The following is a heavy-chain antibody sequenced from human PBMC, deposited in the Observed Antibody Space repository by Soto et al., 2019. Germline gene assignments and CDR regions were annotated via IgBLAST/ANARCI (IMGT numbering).Heavy chain of an antibody. J-gene: IGHJ4*02. CDR3: AMEVQVHTPAFVY. Sequence: QVQLVQSGAEMKKPGSSVKVSCQSSGGTFHTYAMNWVRQAPGQGPEWMGDISPMFGAAYYAPKFQGRVTITADESTGTSYMQLSSLTSEDTALYFCAMEVQVHTPAFVYWGQGTLVTVSS. V-gene: IGHV1-69*19. CDR2: ISPMFGAA. CDR1: GGTFHTYA. D-gene: IGHD3-10*01.